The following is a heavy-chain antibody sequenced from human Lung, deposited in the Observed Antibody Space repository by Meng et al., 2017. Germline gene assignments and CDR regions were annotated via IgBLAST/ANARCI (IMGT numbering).Heavy chain of an antibody. D-gene: IGHD3-3*01. CDR3: VRERNRLLDP. Sequence: QVQLQESGPELVKPSQTLSLTCTVSCVSFSSGGYYWGWIRQHPGRGLEWIGYIYYSGSTFYNPAFKSRVTISVDTSKNQFSLNLNSVSAADTAVYYCVRERNRLLDPWGQGTLVTVSS. V-gene: IGHV4-31*03. CDR1: CVSFSSGGYY. J-gene: IGHJ5*02. CDR2: IYYSGST.